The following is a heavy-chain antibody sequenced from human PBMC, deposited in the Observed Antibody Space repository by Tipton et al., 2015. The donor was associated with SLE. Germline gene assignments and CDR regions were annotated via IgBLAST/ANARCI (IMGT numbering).Heavy chain of an antibody. J-gene: IGHJ6*02. CDR1: GGSISSSSYY. CDR3: ARDQDSGSSWYHYYYYYGMDV. Sequence: LRLSCTVSGGSISSSSYYWGWIRQPPGKGLEWIGSIYYSGSTYYNPSLKSRVTISVDTSKNQFSLKLSSVTAADTAVYYCARDQDSGSSWYHYYYYYGMDVWGQGTTVTVSS. D-gene: IGHD6-13*01. V-gene: IGHV4-39*07. CDR2: IYYSGST.